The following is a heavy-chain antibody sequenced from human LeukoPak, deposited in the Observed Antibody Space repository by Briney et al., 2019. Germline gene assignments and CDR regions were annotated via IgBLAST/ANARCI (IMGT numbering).Heavy chain of an antibody. CDR1: GYTFTTYG. J-gene: IGHJ4*02. Sequence: ASVKVSCKASGYTFTTYGISWVRQAPGQGLEWMGWISAFNGNTNYAQNLQGRVTMTTDTPTSTAYMELRGLRSDDTAVYYCALFYSSSHPFDYWGQGTLVTVSS. D-gene: IGHD6-6*01. V-gene: IGHV1-18*01. CDR3: ALFYSSSHPFDY. CDR2: ISAFNGNT.